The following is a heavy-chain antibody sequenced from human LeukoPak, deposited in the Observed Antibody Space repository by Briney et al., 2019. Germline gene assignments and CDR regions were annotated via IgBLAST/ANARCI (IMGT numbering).Heavy chain of an antibody. D-gene: IGHD2-2*01. Sequence: PGGSLRLSCAASGFTFDSYGMNWVRQAPGKGLEWISSISSSSTYIYYADSVKGRFTISRDNAKNSLYLQMNSLRAEDTAVYYCARAYCSSTRCSYYSDSWGQGTLVTVSS. CDR1: GFTFDSYG. CDR2: ISSSSTYI. V-gene: IGHV3-21*01. CDR3: ARAYCSSTRCSYYSDS. J-gene: IGHJ4*02.